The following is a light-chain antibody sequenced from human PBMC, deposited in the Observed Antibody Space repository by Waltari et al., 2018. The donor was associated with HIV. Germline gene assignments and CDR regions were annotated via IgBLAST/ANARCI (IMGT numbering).Light chain of an antibody. Sequence: DIQMTQSPSSLSASVGDRVTITGRASHGISSYLAWFQQKPGRAPKSLIYAASNLQSGVPVRFSGSRSGTEFTLTITSLQPEDFATYYCQQYNAYPLTFGGGTRVEIK. V-gene: IGKV1-16*01. CDR2: AAS. J-gene: IGKJ4*01. CDR3: QQYNAYPLT. CDR1: HGISSY.